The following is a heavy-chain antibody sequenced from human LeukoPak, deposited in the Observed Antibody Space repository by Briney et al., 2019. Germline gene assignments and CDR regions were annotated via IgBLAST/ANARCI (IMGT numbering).Heavy chain of an antibody. CDR2: MYHSGST. CDR3: ARHSGYDYDLGY. J-gene: IGHJ4*02. D-gene: IGHD5-12*01. Sequence: SETLSLTCTVSGGSISSSSYYWGWIRQPPGKGLEWIGSMYHSGSTYYDPSLKSRVTISVDTSKNQFSLKLSSVTAADTAVYYCARHSGYDYDLGYWGQGTLVTVSS. V-gene: IGHV4-39*01. CDR1: GGSISSSSYY.